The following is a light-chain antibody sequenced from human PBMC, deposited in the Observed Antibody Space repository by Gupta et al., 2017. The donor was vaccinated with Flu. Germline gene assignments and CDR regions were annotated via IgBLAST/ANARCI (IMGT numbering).Light chain of an antibody. V-gene: IGKV4-1*01. J-gene: IGKJ2*01. CDR3: QHYRYPPYT. CDR1: YRVFSSSSNEYY. CDR2: WAS. Sequence: CLGGWASITCMLSYRVFSSSSNEYYVVCYQKKTGQTPRLLIGWASTREAGVPGRFTSRVAVKTFITNISSVQTESVAIYYYQHYRYPPYTFGQGTKLEIK.